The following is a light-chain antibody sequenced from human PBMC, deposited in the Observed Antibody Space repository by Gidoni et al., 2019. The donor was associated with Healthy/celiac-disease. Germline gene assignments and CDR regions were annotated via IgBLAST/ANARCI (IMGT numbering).Light chain of an antibody. CDR1: QDISNY. J-gene: IGKJ2*01. Sequence: DIQMTQSPSSLPAPVGDRVTITCQASQDISNYLNWYQQKPGKAPKLLIYDASNLETGVPQKFSGSGSGTDFTFTISSLQPEDIATYYCQQYDNLPYTFGQGTKLEIK. CDR3: QQYDNLPYT. V-gene: IGKV1-33*01. CDR2: DAS.